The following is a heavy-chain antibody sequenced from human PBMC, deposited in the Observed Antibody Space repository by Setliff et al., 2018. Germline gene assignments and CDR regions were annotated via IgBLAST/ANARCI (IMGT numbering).Heavy chain of an antibody. J-gene: IGHJ4*02. V-gene: IGHV4-39*07. CDR3: ARDPGHRSGTWSLDY. Sequence: PSETLSLTCTVPGDSISSTYYYWGWIRQPPGKGLEWIGSISFGGNTYYNPSLKSRVTISLDTSKNQFSLKLNSVTAADTAVYSCARDPGHRSGTWSLDYWGQGTLVTVSS. CDR2: ISFGGNT. CDR1: GDSISSTYYY.